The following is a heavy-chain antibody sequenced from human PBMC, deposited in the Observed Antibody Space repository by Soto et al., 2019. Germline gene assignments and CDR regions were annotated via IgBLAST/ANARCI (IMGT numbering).Heavy chain of an antibody. CDR2: IKSKADGETK. CDR3: CVVKRRDQYSTSGYWFDP. J-gene: IGHJ5*02. D-gene: IGHD2-15*01. V-gene: IGHV3-15*01. CDR1: GFTFSHAW. Sequence: AGSLRLSCAASGFTFSHAWMSWVRQAPGKGLEWVGRIKSKADGETKDYGAPVRGRFTISRDDSKDTLYLQMNSLRIEDTAVYYCCVVKRRDQYSTSGYWFDPWGPGTLVTV.